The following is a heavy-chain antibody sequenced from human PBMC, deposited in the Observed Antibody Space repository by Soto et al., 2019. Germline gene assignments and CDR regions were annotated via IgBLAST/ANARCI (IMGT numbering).Heavy chain of an antibody. V-gene: IGHV3-21*01. Sequence: EVQLVESGGGLVKPGGSLRLSCAASGFTFSSYSMNWVRQAPGKGLEWVSSISSSSSYIYYADSVKGRFTITRDNAKNSLYLQMDSLRAEDTALYYCARDMAGTVTTFDYWGQGTLVTVSS. CDR2: ISSSSSYI. CDR1: GFTFSSYS. CDR3: ARDMAGTVTTFDY. D-gene: IGHD4-17*01. J-gene: IGHJ4*02.